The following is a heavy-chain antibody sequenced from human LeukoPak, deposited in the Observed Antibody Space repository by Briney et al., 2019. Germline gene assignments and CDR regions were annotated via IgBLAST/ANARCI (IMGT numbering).Heavy chain of an antibody. J-gene: IGHJ4*02. V-gene: IGHV4-59*08. Sequence: PSETLSLTCIVSGGSISRYYWSWIRQSPGKGLEWIGYIYYSGSTYYNPSLKSRVTISVDTSKNQFTLKLSSVTAADTAVYYCARILLGSGYDWAFDYWGQGTLVTVSS. CDR1: GGSISRYY. CDR2: IYYSGST. CDR3: ARILLGSGYDWAFDY. D-gene: IGHD5-12*01.